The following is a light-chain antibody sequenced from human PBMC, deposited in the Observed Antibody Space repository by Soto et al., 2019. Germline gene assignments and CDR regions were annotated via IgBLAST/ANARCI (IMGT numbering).Light chain of an antibody. CDR1: SSDVRNYNV. V-gene: IGLV2-23*01. CDR3: CSYTTTNTLV. Sequence: QSALTQPASVSGSPGQSITISCTGTSSDVRNYNVVSWYQQHPGKVPKLMIYEASKRPSGVSNRFSGSKSGNTASLTISGLQAEDEADYYCCSYTTTNTLVFGGGTKVTVL. J-gene: IGLJ3*02. CDR2: EAS.